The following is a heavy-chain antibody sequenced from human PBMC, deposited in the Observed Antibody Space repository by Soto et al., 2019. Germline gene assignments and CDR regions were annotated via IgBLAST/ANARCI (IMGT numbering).Heavy chain of an antibody. Sequence: SETLSLTCTVSGDSITRGAYYWTWIRQHPGKGLEWIGYIYYSGSTYYNPSLKSRLTISVDTSKNQFSLKLSSATAADTAVYYCARGRTPGIAAAIFWGQGTPVT. J-gene: IGHJ4*02. D-gene: IGHD6-13*01. CDR1: GDSITRGAYY. V-gene: IGHV4-30-4*08. CDR2: IYYSGST. CDR3: ARGRTPGIAAAIF.